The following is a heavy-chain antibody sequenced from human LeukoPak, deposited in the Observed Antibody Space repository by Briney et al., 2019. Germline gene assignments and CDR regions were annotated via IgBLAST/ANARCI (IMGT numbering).Heavy chain of an antibody. V-gene: IGHV4-30-2*01. CDR3: ARGGRDKLDY. CDR1: GGSISSGGYS. CDR2: IYHSGST. J-gene: IGHJ4*02. Sequence: PSETPSLTCAVSGGSISSGGYSWSWLRQPPGKGLEWIGYIYHSGSTYYNPSLKSRVTISVDRSKNQFSLKLSSVTAADTAVYYCARGGRDKLDYWGQGTLVTVSS.